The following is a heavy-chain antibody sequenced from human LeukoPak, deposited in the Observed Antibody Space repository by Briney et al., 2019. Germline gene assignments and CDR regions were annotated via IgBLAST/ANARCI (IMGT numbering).Heavy chain of an antibody. V-gene: IGHV4-39*01. CDR3: ARRSAGNHRNLNFDF. Sequence: PSETLSLTCTVSGGSTSSGSYYWGWIRQPPGKGLEWIGNIYYSGSTYYNPSVKSRVTISVDTSKNQFSLKLSSVTAADTAVYYCARRSAGNHRNLNFDFWGQGTLVTVSS. J-gene: IGHJ4*02. CDR2: IYYSGST. CDR1: GGSTSSGSYY. D-gene: IGHD6-13*01.